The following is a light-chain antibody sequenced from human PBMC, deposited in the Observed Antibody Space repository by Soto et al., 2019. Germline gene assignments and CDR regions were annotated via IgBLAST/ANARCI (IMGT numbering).Light chain of an antibody. CDR2: DSS. CDR1: QSVGTY. J-gene: IGKJ4*01. Sequence: EIVLTQSPATLSLSPGERATLSCRASQSVGTYFAWYQQKPGQAPRLLIYDSSTRATGIPARFSGSGSGTDLTLTISSLEPEDFAVYYCQQRSDWPSTFGGGTKVEIK. V-gene: IGKV3-11*01. CDR3: QQRSDWPST.